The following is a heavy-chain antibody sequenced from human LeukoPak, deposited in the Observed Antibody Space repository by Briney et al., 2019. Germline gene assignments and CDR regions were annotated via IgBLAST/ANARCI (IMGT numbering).Heavy chain of an antibody. Sequence: GGSLRLSCAASGFTFSSYSMTWVRQAPGKGLEWVSSISSSSSYIYYADSVKGRFTISRDNAKNSLYLQMNSLRAEDTAVYYCAKGSEWELHYYYYGMDVWGQGTTVTVSS. V-gene: IGHV3-21*04. J-gene: IGHJ6*02. CDR2: ISSSSSYI. CDR1: GFTFSSYS. D-gene: IGHD1-26*01. CDR3: AKGSEWELHYYYYGMDV.